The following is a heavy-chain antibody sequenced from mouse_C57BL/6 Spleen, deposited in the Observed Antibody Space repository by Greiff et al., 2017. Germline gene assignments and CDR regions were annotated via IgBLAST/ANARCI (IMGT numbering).Heavy chain of an antibody. CDR2: IYPGDGDT. V-gene: IGHV1-82*01. J-gene: IGHJ3*01. D-gene: IGHD2-1*01. Sequence: VQLVESGPELVKPGASVKISCKASGYAFSSSWMNWVKPRPGKGLEWIGRIYPGDGDTNYNGKFKGKATLTADKSSSTAYMQLSSLTSEDSAVYFCMGGNYGFPFAYWGQGTLVTVSA. CDR1: GYAFSSSW. CDR3: MGGNYGFPFAY.